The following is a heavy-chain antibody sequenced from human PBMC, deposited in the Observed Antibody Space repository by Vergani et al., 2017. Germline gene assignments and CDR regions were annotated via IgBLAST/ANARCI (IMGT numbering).Heavy chain of an antibody. CDR3: ARADDIVTGRNSYYYYYGMDV. V-gene: IGHV1-69*01. CDR2: IIPIFGTA. CDR1: GGTFSSYA. Sequence: QVQLVQSGAEVKKPGSSVKVSCKASGGTFSSYAISWVRQAPGQGLEWMGGIIPIFGTANYAQKFQGRVTITADESTSTAYMELSSLRSEDTAVYYCARADDIVTGRNSYYYYYGMDVWGQGTTVTVSS. D-gene: IGHD3-9*01. J-gene: IGHJ6*02.